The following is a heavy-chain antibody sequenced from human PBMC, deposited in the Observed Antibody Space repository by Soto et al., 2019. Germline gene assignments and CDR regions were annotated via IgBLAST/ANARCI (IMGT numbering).Heavy chain of an antibody. D-gene: IGHD3-10*01. CDR2: IIPIFGTA. Sequence: QVQLVQSGAEVKKPGSSVKVSCKASGGTFSSYAISWVRQAPGQGLEWMGGIIPIFGTANYAQKFQGRVTITADESTITAYMELSSLRSEDTAVYYCASCGIGPADGWGYNWFDPWGQGTLVTVSS. V-gene: IGHV1-69*01. CDR1: GGTFSSYA. CDR3: ASCGIGPADGWGYNWFDP. J-gene: IGHJ5*02.